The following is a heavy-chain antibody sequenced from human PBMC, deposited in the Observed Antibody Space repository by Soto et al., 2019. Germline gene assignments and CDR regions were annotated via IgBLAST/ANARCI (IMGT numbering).Heavy chain of an antibody. D-gene: IGHD3-22*01. J-gene: IGHJ4*02. V-gene: IGHV3-48*01. Sequence: PGGSLRLSCAASGFTFSSHSMNWVRQAPGKGLEWVSYISPSSSTIYYADSVKGRFTISRDNAKNSLYLQMNSLRAEDTAVYYCAKEQNYYDSSGYSYWGQGTLVTVSS. CDR3: AKEQNYYDSSGYSY. CDR1: GFTFSSHS. CDR2: ISPSSSTI.